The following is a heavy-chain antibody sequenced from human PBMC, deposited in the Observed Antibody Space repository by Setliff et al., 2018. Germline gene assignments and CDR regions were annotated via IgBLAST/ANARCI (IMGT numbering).Heavy chain of an antibody. V-gene: IGHV1-46*01. D-gene: IGHD3-3*01. CDR2: INPSGGST. CDR1: GYTFTSYY. J-gene: IGHJ5*02. Sequence: ASVKVSCKASGYTFTSYYMHWVRQAPGQGLEWMGIINPSGGSTSYAQKFQGRVTMTRDTSTSTVYMELSSLRSEDTAVYYCARDARDFWSGYSSHEGFDPWGQGTPVTVSS. CDR3: ARDARDFWSGYSSHEGFDP.